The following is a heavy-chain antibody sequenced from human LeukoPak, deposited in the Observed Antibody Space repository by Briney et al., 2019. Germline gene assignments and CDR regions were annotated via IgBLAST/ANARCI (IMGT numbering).Heavy chain of an antibody. CDR2: ISGSGGTT. V-gene: IGHV3-23*01. CDR1: GFTFSNYD. D-gene: IGHD5-24*01. CDR3: AKVEPGSDY. Sequence: GGSLRLSCAASGFTFSNYDMSWLRQAPGKGLEWVSAISGSGGTTYYADSVKGRFTISRDNSKNTLYLQMNSLRAEDTAVYYCAKVEPGSDYWGQGTLVTVSS. J-gene: IGHJ4*02.